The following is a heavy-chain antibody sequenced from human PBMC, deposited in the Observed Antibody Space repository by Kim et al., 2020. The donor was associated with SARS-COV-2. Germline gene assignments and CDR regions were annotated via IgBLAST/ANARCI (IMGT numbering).Heavy chain of an antibody. Sequence: GGSLRLSCAASGFTFSSYAMHWVRQAPGKGLEWVAVISYDGSNKYYADSVKGRFTISRDNSKNTLYLQMNSLRAEDTAVYYCARGGFENQYNYYDSSGPMGYYYYGMDVWGQGTTVTVSS. CDR2: ISYDGSNK. CDR1: GFTFSSYA. D-gene: IGHD3-22*01. V-gene: IGHV3-30*04. J-gene: IGHJ6*02. CDR3: ARGGFENQYNYYDSSGPMGYYYYGMDV.